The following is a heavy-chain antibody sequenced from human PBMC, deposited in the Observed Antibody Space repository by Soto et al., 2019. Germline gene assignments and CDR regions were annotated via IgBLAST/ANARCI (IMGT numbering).Heavy chain of an antibody. J-gene: IGHJ4*02. V-gene: IGHV3-23*01. CDR2: ISGSGGRT. CDR3: AKDHSGGYLLEIGY. D-gene: IGHD1-26*01. CDR1: GFTFSNYA. Sequence: GSLRLSCAASGFTFSNYAMSWVRQAPGKGLEWVSGISGSGGRTDYADSVKGRFTISRDNSKNTLYLQMNSLRAEDTAVYYCAKDHSGGYLLEIGYWGQGTLVTVSS.